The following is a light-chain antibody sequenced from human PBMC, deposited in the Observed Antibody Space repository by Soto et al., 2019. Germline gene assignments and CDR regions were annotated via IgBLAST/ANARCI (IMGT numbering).Light chain of an antibody. CDR2: GAS. V-gene: IGKV3-20*01. CDR3: QQYGSSPLIT. J-gene: IGKJ5*01. CDR1: QSVSSSY. Sequence: EIVLTQSPGTLSLSPGERATLSCRASQSVSSSYLAWYQQKPGQAPRLLIYGASSRATGIPDRFSGSGSGTDFTLTISRLEPEDFAVPSCQQYGSSPLITFGQGTRLEIK.